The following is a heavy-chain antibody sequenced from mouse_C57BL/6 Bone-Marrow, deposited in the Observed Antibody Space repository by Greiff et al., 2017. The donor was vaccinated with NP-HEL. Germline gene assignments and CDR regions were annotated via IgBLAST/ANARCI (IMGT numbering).Heavy chain of an antibody. Sequence: VQLVESGAELARPGASVKLSCKASGYTFTSYGISWVKQRTGQGLEWIGEIYPRSGNTYYNEKFKGKATLTADKSSSTAYMELRSLTSEDSAVYFCAREGGNLLPLYYYAMDYWGQGTSVTVSS. CDR1: GYTFTSYG. CDR3: AREGGNLLPLYYYAMDY. V-gene: IGHV1-81*01. D-gene: IGHD1-1*01. J-gene: IGHJ4*01. CDR2: IYPRSGNT.